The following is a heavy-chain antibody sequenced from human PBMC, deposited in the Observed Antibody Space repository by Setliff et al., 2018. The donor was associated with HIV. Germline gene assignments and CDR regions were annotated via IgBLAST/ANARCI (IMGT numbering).Heavy chain of an antibody. CDR1: GGSISSTNYF. J-gene: IGHJ4*02. V-gene: IGHV4-39*01. CDR2: VYYHGST. CDR3: VNPSGAMGDFDS. D-gene: IGHD3-16*01. Sequence: PSETLSLTCTVSGGSISSTNYFWGWIRQPPGKGLEWLANVYYHGSTYYNPSLKSRVTISIDTSKNQFSLQLTSVTAADTAVYYCVNPSGAMGDFDSWGQGTLVTVSS.